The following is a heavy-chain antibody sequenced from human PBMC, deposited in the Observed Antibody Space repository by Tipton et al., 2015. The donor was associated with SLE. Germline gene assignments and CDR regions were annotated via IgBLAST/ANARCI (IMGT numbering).Heavy chain of an antibody. D-gene: IGHD5-18*01. CDR1: GGSVSSGNYY. V-gene: IGHV4-61*02. J-gene: IGHJ6*03. Sequence: TLSLTCTVSGGSVSSGNYYWSWIRQPAGKGLEWIGRIFARGSTNYNPSLNSRVTISVDTSKNQFSLKLSSVTAADTAVYYWAREATAIEVRYYYHYYMDVWGKGTTVTISS. CDR3: AREATAIEVRYYYHYYMDV. CDR2: IFARGST.